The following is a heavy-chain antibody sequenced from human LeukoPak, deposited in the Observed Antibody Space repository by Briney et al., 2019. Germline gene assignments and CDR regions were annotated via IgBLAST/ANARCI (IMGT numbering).Heavy chain of an antibody. CDR1: GFTFSSYW. CDR3: ARDPYSSTWSYGMDV. D-gene: IGHD6-6*01. J-gene: IGHJ6*02. CDR2: INVDGSRT. V-gene: IGHV3-74*01. Sequence: PGGSLRLSCAASGFTFSSYWMHWVRQAPGKGLVWVSHINVDGSRTFYADSVKGRFTISRDNAKNSLFLQMNTLRAEDTAVYYCARDPYSSTWSYGMDVWGQGTTVTVSS.